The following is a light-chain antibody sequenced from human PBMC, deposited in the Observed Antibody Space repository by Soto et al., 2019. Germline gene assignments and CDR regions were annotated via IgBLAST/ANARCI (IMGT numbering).Light chain of an antibody. J-gene: IGLJ1*01. V-gene: IGLV1-51*01. CDR2: DDN. CDR1: SANIGGNS. Sequence: QSVMTQPPSVSAAPGQKVTIYCSGSSANIGGNSVSWYQPLPGTAPKLLIYDDNKRPSGIPDRFSGSKSGTSATLGITGFQTGDEADYYCGSWDSSLSAYVFGTGNKLTVL. CDR3: GSWDSSLSAYV.